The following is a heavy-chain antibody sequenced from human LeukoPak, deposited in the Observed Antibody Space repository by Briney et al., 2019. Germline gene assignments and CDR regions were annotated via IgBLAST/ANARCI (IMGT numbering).Heavy chain of an antibody. J-gene: IGHJ1*01. CDR2: ISSDGGST. D-gene: IGHD2-2*01. CDR1: GFTVSSNY. CDR3: ARDQCSTTSCKYFQH. Sequence: GGSLRLSCAASGFTVSSNYMSWVRQAPGKGLEYLAGISSDGGSTYHANSVKGRFTISRDNSKNTLYLQMGSLRPEDMAVYYCARDQCSTTSCKYFQHWGQGTLVTVSS. V-gene: IGHV3-64*01.